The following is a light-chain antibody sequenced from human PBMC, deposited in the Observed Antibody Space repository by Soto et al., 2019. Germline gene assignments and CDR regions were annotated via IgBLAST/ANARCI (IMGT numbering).Light chain of an antibody. J-gene: IGKJ1*01. CDR2: DAS. Sequence: DIQMTQSPSTLSASVGDRVTITCRASQSISSWLAWYQQKPGKAPKLLIYDASSLGSGVPSRFSGSGSGTEFTLTISSLQPDDFATYYCQQYNSYSPETFCQGTKV. V-gene: IGKV1-5*01. CDR3: QQYNSYSPET. CDR1: QSISSW.